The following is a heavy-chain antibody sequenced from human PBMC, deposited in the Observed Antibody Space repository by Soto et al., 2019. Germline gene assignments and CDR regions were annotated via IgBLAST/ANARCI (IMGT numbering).Heavy chain of an antibody. Sequence: PSETLSLTCTVSGGSISSYYWSWIRQPPGKGLEWIGYIYYSGSTNYNPSLKSRVTISVDTSKNQFSLKLSSVTAADTAVYYCARAGVYYYGMDVWGQGTTVTVSS. CDR2: IYYSGST. CDR3: ARAGVYYYGMDV. CDR1: GGSISSYY. J-gene: IGHJ6*02. D-gene: IGHD3-10*01. V-gene: IGHV4-59*12.